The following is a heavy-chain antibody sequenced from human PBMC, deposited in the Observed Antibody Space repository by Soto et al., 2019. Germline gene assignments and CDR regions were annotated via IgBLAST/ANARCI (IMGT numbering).Heavy chain of an antibody. Sequence: SQTLSLTCVISGDSVSSNSAAWNWIRQSPSRGLEWLGRTYYRSKWYNDYAVSVKSRITINPDTSKNQFSLQLNSVTPEDTAVYYCARDPRAIVVVVAATGGWFVPWSQGTLVTVSS. V-gene: IGHV6-1*01. CDR2: TYYRSKWYN. CDR1: GDSVSSNSAA. J-gene: IGHJ5*02. CDR3: ARDPRAIVVVVAATGGWFVP. D-gene: IGHD2-15*01.